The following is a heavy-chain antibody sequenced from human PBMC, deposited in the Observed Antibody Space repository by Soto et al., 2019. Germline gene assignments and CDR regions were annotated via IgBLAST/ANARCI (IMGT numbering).Heavy chain of an antibody. V-gene: IGHV1-18*01. Sequence: QVQLVQSGAEVKKPGASVKVSCKASGYTFTSYGISWVRQAPGQGLEWMGWISAYNGNTNYAQKLQGRVTMPTDTSTSTAYMELRSLRSDDTAVYYCARVPNGGYDFWSGYYRYYYGMDVWGQGTTVTVSS. CDR3: ARVPNGGYDFWSGYYRYYYGMDV. J-gene: IGHJ6*02. D-gene: IGHD3-3*01. CDR1: GYTFTSYG. CDR2: ISAYNGNT.